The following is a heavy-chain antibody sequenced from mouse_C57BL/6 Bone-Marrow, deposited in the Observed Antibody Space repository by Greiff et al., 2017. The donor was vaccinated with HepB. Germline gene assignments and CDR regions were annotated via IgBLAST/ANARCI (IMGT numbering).Heavy chain of an antibody. CDR3: ASDYYGSSLYAMDY. CDR2: IWGVGST. V-gene: IGHV2-6*01. CDR1: GFSFTSYG. D-gene: IGHD1-1*01. Sequence: VKLVESGPGLVAPSQRLSITCTVSGFSFTSYGVDWVRQSPGKGLEWLGVIWGVGSTNYNSALKSRLSISKDNSKSQVFLKMNSLQTDDTAMYYCASDYYGSSLYAMDYWGQGTSVTVSS. J-gene: IGHJ4*01.